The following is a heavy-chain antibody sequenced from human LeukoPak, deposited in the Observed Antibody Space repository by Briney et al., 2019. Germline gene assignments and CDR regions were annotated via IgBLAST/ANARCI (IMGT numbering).Heavy chain of an antibody. CDR2: IRPDGSAK. Sequence: GGSLRLPCAASGLIFSSPWMPGVSQAPGKGLEGVANIRPDGSAKHYVDSLKGRFTIPRDNAKNSLYLPMNSLRGQDTAVYYCVRGVDGAFDYWGQGTLVTVSS. CDR1: GLIFSSPW. D-gene: IGHD3-10*01. J-gene: IGHJ4*02. CDR3: VRGVDGAFDY. V-gene: IGHV3-7*04.